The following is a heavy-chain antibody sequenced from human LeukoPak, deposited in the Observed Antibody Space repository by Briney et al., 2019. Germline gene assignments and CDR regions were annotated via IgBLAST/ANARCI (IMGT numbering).Heavy chain of an antibody. Sequence: GGSLRLSCAVSGFPFSIYEMNWVRQAPGKGLEWVSNIGSSGTTIYYADSVKGRFSISRDNAKNSLYLQMNSLRVEGTAVYYCALLAVASDFDYWGQGALVTVSS. CDR3: ALLAVASDFDY. CDR2: IGSSGTTI. J-gene: IGHJ4*02. CDR1: GFPFSIYE. D-gene: IGHD6-19*01. V-gene: IGHV3-48*03.